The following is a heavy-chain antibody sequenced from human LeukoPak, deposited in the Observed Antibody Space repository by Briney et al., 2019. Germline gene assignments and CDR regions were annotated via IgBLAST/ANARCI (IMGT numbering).Heavy chain of an antibody. J-gene: IGHJ4*02. CDR3: AKPYYYDSSGYSDY. CDR1: GFTFSSYA. Sequence: PGGSLRLSCAASGFTFSSYAMSWVRQAPGKGLEWVSAISGSGGSTYYADSVKGRFTISRDNSKNALHLQMNSLRAEDTAVYYCAKPYYYDSSGYSDYWGQGTLVTVSS. V-gene: IGHV3-23*01. CDR2: ISGSGGST. D-gene: IGHD3-22*01.